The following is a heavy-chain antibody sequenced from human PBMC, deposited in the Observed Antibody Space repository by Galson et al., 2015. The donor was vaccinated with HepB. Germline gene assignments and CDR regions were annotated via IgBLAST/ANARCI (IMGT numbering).Heavy chain of an antibody. Sequence: SLRLSCAASGFTFSNAWMSWVRQAPGKGLEWVGRIKSKTDGGTTDYAAPVKGGFTISRDDSKNTLYLQMNSLKTEDTAVYYCTTGTGGYSYGDDYWGQGTLVTVSS. CDR2: IKSKTDGGTT. V-gene: IGHV3-15*01. D-gene: IGHD5-18*01. J-gene: IGHJ4*02. CDR3: TTGTGGYSYGDDY. CDR1: GFTFSNAW.